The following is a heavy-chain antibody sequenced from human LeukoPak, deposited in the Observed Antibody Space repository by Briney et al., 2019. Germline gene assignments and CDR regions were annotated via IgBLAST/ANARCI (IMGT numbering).Heavy chain of an antibody. J-gene: IGHJ4*02. D-gene: IGHD6-13*01. CDR1: GYTFTSYG. CDR2: ISAYNGNT. V-gene: IGHV1-18*01. Sequence: ASVKVSCKASGYTFTSYGISWVRQAPGQGLEWMGWISAYNGNTNYAQKLQGRATMTTDTSTSTAYMELRSLRSDDTAVYYCARAGGGSWYGPLNYYFDYWGQGTLVTVSS. CDR3: ARAGGGSWYGPLNYYFDY.